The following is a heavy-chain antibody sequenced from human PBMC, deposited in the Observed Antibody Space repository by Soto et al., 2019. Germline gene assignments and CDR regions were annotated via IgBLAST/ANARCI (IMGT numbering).Heavy chain of an antibody. V-gene: IGHV1-69*01. CDR1: GGTFSNYV. CDR3: ARGWNDFPH. CDR2: IIPISGTA. J-gene: IGHJ1*01. Sequence: QVQLVQSGAEVKKPGSPVKVSCKASGGTFSNYVITWVRQAPGQGLECMGGIIPISGTANYAQKFQGRVTITADEHTSTVYMELSSLRSEDTAVYYCARGWNDFPHWGQGTLVTVSS. D-gene: IGHD1-1*01.